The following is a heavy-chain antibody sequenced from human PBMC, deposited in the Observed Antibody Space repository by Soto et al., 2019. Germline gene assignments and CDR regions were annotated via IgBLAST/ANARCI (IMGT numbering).Heavy chain of an antibody. V-gene: IGHV4-39*01. CDR3: ARQGYDSSGYCFDH. J-gene: IGHJ4*02. CDR2: IYYSGST. D-gene: IGHD3-22*01. CDR1: GGSITGSSYY. Sequence: LSLTCSVSGGSITGSSYYWGWLRQPPGKGLEWIGSIYYSGSTYYNPSLKSRVTLSADTPKNQFSLKLSSVTAADTAVYYCARQGYDSSGYCFDHWGQGTPVTVSS.